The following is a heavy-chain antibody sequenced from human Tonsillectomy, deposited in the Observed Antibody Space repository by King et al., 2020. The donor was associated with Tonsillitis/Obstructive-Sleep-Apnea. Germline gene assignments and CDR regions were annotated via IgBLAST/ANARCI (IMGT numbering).Heavy chain of an antibody. CDR3: ARFTYNDFWSGYYFDY. J-gene: IGHJ4*02. CDR1: DGSFSGYY. D-gene: IGHD3-3*01. V-gene: IGHV4-34*01. CDR2: INHSGSI. Sequence: VQLQQWGAGLLKPSETLSLTCAVYDGSFSGYYWSWIRQPPGKGLEWIGEINHSGSINYNPSLKSRVTISVDTSKNQFSLNLTSVTAADTAVYYCARFTYNDFWSGYYFDYWGQGPLVTVSS.